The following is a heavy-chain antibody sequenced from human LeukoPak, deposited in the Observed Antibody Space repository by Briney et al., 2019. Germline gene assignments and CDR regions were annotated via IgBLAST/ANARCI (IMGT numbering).Heavy chain of an antibody. CDR1: GFTFDDYS. CDR3: ARGPIAVAGLDY. Sequence: GGSLRLSCAASGFTFDDYSMNWVRQAPGKGLEWVSSISSSSSYIYYADSVKGRFTISRDNAKNSLYLQMNSLRAEDTAVYYCARGPIAVAGLDYWGQGTLVTVSS. CDR2: ISSSSSYI. D-gene: IGHD6-19*01. J-gene: IGHJ4*02. V-gene: IGHV3-21*01.